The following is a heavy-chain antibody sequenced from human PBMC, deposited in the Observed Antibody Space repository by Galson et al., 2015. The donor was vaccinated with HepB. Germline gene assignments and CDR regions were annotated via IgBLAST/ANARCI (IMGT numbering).Heavy chain of an antibody. Sequence: SVKVSCKASGYTFTSYYMHWVRQAPGQGLEWMGIINPSGGSTSYAQKLQGRVTMTRDTSTSTVYMELSSLRSEDTAVYYCARDLGLNSGSYFWIPGGYWGQGTLVTVSS. CDR2: INPSGGST. CDR3: ARDLGLNSGSYFWIPGGY. J-gene: IGHJ4*02. D-gene: IGHD1-26*01. CDR1: GYTFTSYY. V-gene: IGHV1-46*04.